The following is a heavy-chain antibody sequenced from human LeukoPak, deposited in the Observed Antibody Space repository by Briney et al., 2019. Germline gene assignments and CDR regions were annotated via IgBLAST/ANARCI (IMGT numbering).Heavy chain of an antibody. J-gene: IGHJ6*03. CDR1: GGSISSYY. D-gene: IGHD6-13*01. Sequence: KPSETLSLTCTVSGGSISSYYWSWIRQPPGKGLERIGYIYYSGSTNYNPSLKSRVTISVDTSKNQFSLKLSSVTAADTAVYYCARVVGSSWSNYYYYYYMDVWGKGTTVTVSS. CDR3: ARVVGSSWSNYYYYYYMDV. V-gene: IGHV4-59*01. CDR2: IYYSGST.